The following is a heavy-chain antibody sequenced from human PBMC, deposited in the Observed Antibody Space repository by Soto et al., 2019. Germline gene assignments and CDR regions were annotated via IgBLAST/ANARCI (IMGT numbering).Heavy chain of an antibody. CDR2: IIPILGIA. Sequence: SVKVSCKASGGTFSSYTISWVRQAPGQGLEWMGRIIPILGIANYAQKFQGRVTITADKSTSTAYMELSSLRSEDTAVYYCARGDSSGWYYFDYWGQGTLVTVSS. V-gene: IGHV1-69*02. CDR3: ARGDSSGWYYFDY. CDR1: GGTFSSYT. D-gene: IGHD6-19*01. J-gene: IGHJ4*02.